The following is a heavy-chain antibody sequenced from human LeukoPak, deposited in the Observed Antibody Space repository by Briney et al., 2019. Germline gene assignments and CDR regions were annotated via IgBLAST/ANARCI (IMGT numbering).Heavy chain of an antibody. J-gene: IGHJ4*02. V-gene: IGHV3-23*01. Sequence: GGSLRLSCAASGFTFSSYVMSWVRQAPGKGLEWVSGITSDGNAYYADSVKGRFTISRDNSKNTLYLQMNSLRAEDTALYYCATVPVWQQLVDYWGQGTLVTVSS. CDR1: GFTFSSYV. CDR3: ATVPVWQQLVDY. CDR2: ITSDGNA. D-gene: IGHD6-13*01.